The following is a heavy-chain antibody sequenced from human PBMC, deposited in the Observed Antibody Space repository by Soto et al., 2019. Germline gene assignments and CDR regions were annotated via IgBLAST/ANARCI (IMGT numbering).Heavy chain of an antibody. CDR2: THPTGVT. D-gene: IGHD4-17*01. J-gene: IGHJ1*01. V-gene: IGHV4-4*02. Sequence: SETLSLTCAVSDDSTTSGYWWTWVRQPPGMGLEWIGETHPTGVTHHNPSLQSRVTFSIDKSKKQVSLDLTSVTAADTAVYYCAMSGYYRFDFWGQGILVTVSS. CDR1: DDSTTSGYW. CDR3: AMSGYYRFDF.